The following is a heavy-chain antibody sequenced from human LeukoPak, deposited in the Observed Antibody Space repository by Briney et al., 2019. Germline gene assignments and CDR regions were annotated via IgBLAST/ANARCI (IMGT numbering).Heavy chain of an antibody. CDR3: AGVMRGAFDI. V-gene: IGHV3-53*01. CDR2: LCSGGNT. J-gene: IGHJ3*02. CDR1: GFTVSSND. Sequence: GGSLRLSCAASGFTVSSNDMTWVRQAPGKGLEWVSVLCSGGNTNSADSVKGRFTISRDNSKNTVYLQLNSLRAEDTAVYYCAGVMRGAFDIWGQGTLVTVSS.